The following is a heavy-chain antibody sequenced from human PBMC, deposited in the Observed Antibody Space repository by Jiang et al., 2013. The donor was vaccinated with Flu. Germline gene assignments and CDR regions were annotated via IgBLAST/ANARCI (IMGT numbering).Heavy chain of an antibody. D-gene: IGHD3-3*01. CDR2: ISGSGGST. Sequence: VQLLESGGGLVQPGGSLRLSCAASGFTFSSYAMSWVRQAPGKGLEWVSAISGSGGSTYYADSVKGRFTISRDNSKNTLYLQMNSLRAEDTAVYYCAKSAFNLEWSTRFSNGMDVWGQGTTVTVSS. J-gene: IGHJ6*02. CDR1: GFTFSSYA. CDR3: AKSAFNLEWSTRFSNGMDV. V-gene: IGHV3-23*01.